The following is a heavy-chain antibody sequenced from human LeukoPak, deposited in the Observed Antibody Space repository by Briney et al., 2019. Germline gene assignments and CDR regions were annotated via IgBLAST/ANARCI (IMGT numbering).Heavy chain of an antibody. V-gene: IGHV1-18*01. CDR3: ARVIEYCNSRRCRIEGLDY. Sequence: ASVKVSCKASGYTFTSYGISWVRQAPGQGLEWMGWISAYNGNTNYAQKLQGRVIMTTDTATSTAYMELRSLRSDDTAVYYCARVIEYCNSRRCRIEGLDYWGQGTLVTVSS. J-gene: IGHJ4*02. CDR1: GYTFTSYG. D-gene: IGHD2/OR15-2a*01. CDR2: ISAYNGNT.